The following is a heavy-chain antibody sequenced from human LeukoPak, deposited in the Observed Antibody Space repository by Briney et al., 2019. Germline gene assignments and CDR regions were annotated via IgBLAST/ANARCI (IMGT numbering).Heavy chain of an antibody. CDR3: VRVPGITMVRGVPFDY. D-gene: IGHD3-10*01. CDR1: GYTFPGYY. CDR2: INPNSGGT. Sequence: GASVKVSCKASGYTFPGYYMHWVRPAPGQGLEWMGWINPNSGGTNFAQKFQGRVTMTRDTSISTAYMELSRLRSDDTAVYYCVRVPGITMVRGVPFDYWGQGTLVTVSS. V-gene: IGHV1-2*02. J-gene: IGHJ4*02.